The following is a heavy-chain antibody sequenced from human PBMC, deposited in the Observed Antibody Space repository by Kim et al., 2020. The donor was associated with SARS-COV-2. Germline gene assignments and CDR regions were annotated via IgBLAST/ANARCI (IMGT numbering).Heavy chain of an antibody. J-gene: IGHJ4*02. CDR3: ARGPYSSSWYPGYFDY. Sequence: SIKSRVTISVDTSKNQFSLKLSSVTAADTAVYYCARGPYSSSWYPGYFDYWGQGTLVTVSS. D-gene: IGHD6-13*01. V-gene: IGHV4-34*13.